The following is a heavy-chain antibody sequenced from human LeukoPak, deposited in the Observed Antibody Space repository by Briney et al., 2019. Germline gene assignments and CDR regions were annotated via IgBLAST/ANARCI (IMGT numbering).Heavy chain of an antibody. Sequence: SVKVSCKASGYTFTSYGISWVRQAPGQGLEWMGGIIPIFGTANYAQKFQGRVTITTDESTSTAYMELSSLRSEDTAVYYCATPINFGVVGPSSPMDVWGKGTTVTVSS. CDR1: GYTFTSYG. CDR2: IIPIFGTA. CDR3: ATPINFGVVGPSSPMDV. J-gene: IGHJ6*03. V-gene: IGHV1-69*05. D-gene: IGHD3-3*01.